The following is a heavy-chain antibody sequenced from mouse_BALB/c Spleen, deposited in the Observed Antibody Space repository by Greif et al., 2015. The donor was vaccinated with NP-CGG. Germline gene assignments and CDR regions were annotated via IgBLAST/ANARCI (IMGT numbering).Heavy chain of an antibody. Sequence: VMLVESGGGLVQPGGSRKLSCAASGFTFSSLGMHWVRQAPEKGLEWVAYISSGSSTIYYADTVKGRFTISRGNPKNTLFLQMTSLRSEDTAMYYCARGRFQYYFDYWGQGTTLTVSS. V-gene: IGHV5-17*02. CDR1: GFTFSSLG. CDR3: ARGRFQYYFDY. J-gene: IGHJ2*01. CDR2: ISSGSSTI.